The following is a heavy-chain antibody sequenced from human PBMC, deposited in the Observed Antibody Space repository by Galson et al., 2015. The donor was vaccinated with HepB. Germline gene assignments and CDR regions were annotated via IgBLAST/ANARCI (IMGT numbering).Heavy chain of an antibody. CDR1: GFTFSNFA. CDR2: IWPDGGTK. CDR3: AREGDYYDSSSRHHYFDY. V-gene: IGHV3-33*01. J-gene: IGHJ4*02. Sequence: SLRLSCAASGFTFSNFAMHWVRQAPGKGLEWVAVIWPDGGTKYYADSVKGQFTISRDNSKNTLYLQMDSLRGEDTAVYYCAREGDYYDSSSRHHYFDYWGQGALVTVSS. D-gene: IGHD3-22*01.